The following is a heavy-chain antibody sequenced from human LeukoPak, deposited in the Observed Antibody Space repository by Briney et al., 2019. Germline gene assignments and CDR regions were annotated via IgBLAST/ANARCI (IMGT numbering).Heavy chain of an antibody. V-gene: IGHV3-23*01. Sequence: GGSLRLSCAASGFTFTNYAMTWVRQAPGKGLEWVSAISGSGGSTYYADSVKGRFTISRDNSKNTLYLQMNSLRAEDTAVYYCAKAARVINPVLDYWGQGTLVTVSS. CDR3: AKAARVINPVLDY. J-gene: IGHJ4*02. D-gene: IGHD3-10*01. CDR1: GFTFTNYA. CDR2: ISGSGGST.